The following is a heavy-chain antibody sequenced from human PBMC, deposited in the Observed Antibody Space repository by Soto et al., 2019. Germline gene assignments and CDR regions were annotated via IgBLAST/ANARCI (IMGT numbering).Heavy chain of an antibody. V-gene: IGHV1-2*02. J-gene: IGHJ5*02. CDR2: INPNSGGT. CDR3: AREGRETLGVVVAGWFDP. Sequence: GASVKVSCKASGYTFTCYYMHWVRQAPGQGLEWMGWINPNSGGTNYAQKFQGRVTMTRDTSISTAYMELSRLRSDDTAVYYCAREGRETLGVVVAGWFDPWGQGTLVTVSS. CDR1: GYTFTCYY. D-gene: IGHD2-15*01.